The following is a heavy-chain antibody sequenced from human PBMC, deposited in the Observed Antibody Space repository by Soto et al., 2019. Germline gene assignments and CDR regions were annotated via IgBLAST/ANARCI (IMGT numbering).Heavy chain of an antibody. CDR2: IWHSGST. V-gene: IGHV4-30-2*01. D-gene: IGHD2-2*01. CDR3: ARDHAGVWFAP. Sequence: QLQLQESGSGLVKPSQTLSLTCAVSGGSISSGGYSWSWIRQPPGKGLEWIGSIWHSGSTYYNTSLRSRVNMTVDRSKNQFSLQLSSVTAADTAVYYCARDHAGVWFAPWGKGALVTVSS. J-gene: IGHJ5*02. CDR1: GGSISSGGYS.